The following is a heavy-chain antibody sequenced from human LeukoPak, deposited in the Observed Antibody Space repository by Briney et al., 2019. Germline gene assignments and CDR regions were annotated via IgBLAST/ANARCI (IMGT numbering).Heavy chain of an antibody. J-gene: IGHJ4*02. CDR3: ARDWGRALGHFDY. CDR1: GGSISSGGYY. CDR2: IYYSGST. Sequence: PSETLSLTCTVSGGSISSGGYYWSWLRQHPGKGLEWIGYIYYSGSTYYNPSLKSRVTISVDTSKNQFSLKLSSVTAADTAVYYCARDWGRALGHFDYWGQGTLVTVSS. D-gene: IGHD3-16*01. V-gene: IGHV4-31*03.